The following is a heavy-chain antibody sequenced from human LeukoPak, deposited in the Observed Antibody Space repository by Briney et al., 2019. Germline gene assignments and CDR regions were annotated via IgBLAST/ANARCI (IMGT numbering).Heavy chain of an antibody. Sequence: GASVKVSCKASGYTFTSYGISWVRQAPGQGLEWMGWISAYNGNTNYAQKLQGRVTMTTDTSTSTAYMELRSLRSDDTAVYYCARDDDILTGHKPLDIWGQGTMVTVSS. CDR3: ARDDDILTGHKPLDI. CDR2: ISAYNGNT. V-gene: IGHV1-18*01. CDR1: GYTFTSYG. J-gene: IGHJ3*02. D-gene: IGHD3-9*01.